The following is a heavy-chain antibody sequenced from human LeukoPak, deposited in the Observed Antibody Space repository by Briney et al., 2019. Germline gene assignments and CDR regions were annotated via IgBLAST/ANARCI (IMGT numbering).Heavy chain of an antibody. CDR1: GYSFTSYW. Sequence: GESLKISCKGSGYSFTSYWIGWVRQMPGKGLEWMGIIYPGDSDTTYSPSFQGQVTISADKSISTAYLQWSSLKASDTAMYYCARRGVLYGDDGPYYYYGMDVWGQGTTVTVSS. D-gene: IGHD4-17*01. CDR2: IYPGDSDT. J-gene: IGHJ6*02. V-gene: IGHV5-51*01. CDR3: ARRGVLYGDDGPYYYYGMDV.